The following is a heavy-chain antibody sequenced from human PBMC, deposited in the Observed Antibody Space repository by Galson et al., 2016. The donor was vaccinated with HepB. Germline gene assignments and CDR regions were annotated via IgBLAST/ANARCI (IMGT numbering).Heavy chain of an antibody. CDR1: GFTLSTWY. V-gene: IGHV1-46*01. CDR2: INPNAGST. J-gene: IGHJ4*02. Sequence: SVKVSCKASGFTLSTWYMHWVRQVPGQGLEWMGFINPNAGSTNYAQNFQGRVTLTRDTPTSTVYMELSSLRSEDTAVYYCAAERGHAFYYFDYWGQGTLVTVSS. CDR3: AAERGHAFYYFDY. D-gene: IGHD3-16*01.